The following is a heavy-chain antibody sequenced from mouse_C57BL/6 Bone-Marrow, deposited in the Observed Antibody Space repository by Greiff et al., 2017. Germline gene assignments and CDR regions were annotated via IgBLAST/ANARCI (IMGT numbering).Heavy chain of an antibody. J-gene: IGHJ3*01. CDR1: GFTFSDYY. CDR3: AYDYDGELAY. V-gene: IGHV5-12*01. D-gene: IGHD2-4*01. Sequence: EVMLVESGGGLVQPGGSLKLSCAASGFTFSDYYMYWVRQTPEKRLEWVAYISNGGGSTYYPDTVKGRFTISRDKAKNTQYLQMSRLKSEDTAMYYCAYDYDGELAYWGQGTLVTVSA. CDR2: ISNGGGST.